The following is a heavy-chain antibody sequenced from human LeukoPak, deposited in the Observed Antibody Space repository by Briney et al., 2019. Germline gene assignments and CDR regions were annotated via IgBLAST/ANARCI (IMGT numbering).Heavy chain of an antibody. CDR3: ARLGYCSGGSCYSRYYYYYMDV. V-gene: IGHV4-34*01. CDR2: INHSGST. CDR1: AGSFSGYY. Sequence: PSETLSLTCAVYAGSFSGYYWSWIRPPPGKGLEWIGEINHSGSTNYNPSLKSRVTISVDTSKNQFSLKLSSVTAADTAVYYCARLGYCSGGSCYSRYYYYYMDVWGKGTTVTVSS. J-gene: IGHJ6*03. D-gene: IGHD2-15*01.